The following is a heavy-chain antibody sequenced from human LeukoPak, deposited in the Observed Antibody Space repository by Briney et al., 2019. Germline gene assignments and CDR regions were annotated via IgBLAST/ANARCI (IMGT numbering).Heavy chain of an antibody. CDR1: GFTFSSYA. CDR2: ISGSGGST. J-gene: IGHJ4*02. D-gene: IGHD1-26*01. V-gene: IGHV3-23*01. Sequence: GGSLRLSCAASGFTFSSYAMSWVRQAPGKGLEWVSAISGSGGSTYYADSVKGRFTISRDNSKNTLYLQMNSLRAEDTAVYYCAKDGTWGATRSSYFDYWGQGTLVTVS. CDR3: AKDGTWGATRSSYFDY.